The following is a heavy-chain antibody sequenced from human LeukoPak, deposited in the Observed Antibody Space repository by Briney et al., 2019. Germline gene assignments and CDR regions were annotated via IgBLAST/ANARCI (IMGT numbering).Heavy chain of an antibody. CDR2: IWNDGSKN. V-gene: IGHV3-33*03. CDR3: AKAPYNWNPFDY. J-gene: IGHJ4*02. Sequence: GTSLRLSCAASGFTFSTFGMHWVRQAPGKGLEWVALIWNDGSKNLHADSVEGRFTISRDNSRDTLYLQMNSLRAEDTAVYYCAKAPYNWNPFDYWGQGTLVTVSS. D-gene: IGHD1-20*01. CDR1: GFTFSTFG.